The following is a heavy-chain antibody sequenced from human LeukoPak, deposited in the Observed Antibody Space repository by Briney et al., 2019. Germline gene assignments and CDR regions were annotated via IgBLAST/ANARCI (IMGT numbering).Heavy chain of an antibody. Sequence: GGSLRLSCAASGFTFSSYSMNWVRQAPGKGLVWVSRINSEGSSTTYADAVKGRFTISRDNAKNTLYLQMNSLRAEDTAVYYCATMDYDYDSSGYYRYWGQGTLVTVSS. J-gene: IGHJ4*02. D-gene: IGHD3-22*01. CDR1: GFTFSSYS. V-gene: IGHV3-74*01. CDR2: INSEGSST. CDR3: ATMDYDYDSSGYYRY.